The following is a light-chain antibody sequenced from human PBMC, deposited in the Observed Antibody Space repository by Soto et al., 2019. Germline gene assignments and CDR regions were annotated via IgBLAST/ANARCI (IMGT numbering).Light chain of an antibody. Sequence: QSALTQPASVSGSPGQPVTISCSGTSSDIGGYNYVSWYQHHPGKAPKLIIYDVINRPSAVSNRLSGSKSANTASLTISGLQAADEADYFCSSYTSSSTPVVLGGGTKLTVL. CDR3: SSYTSSSTPVV. CDR2: DVI. V-gene: IGLV2-14*03. J-gene: IGLJ2*01. CDR1: SSDIGGYNY.